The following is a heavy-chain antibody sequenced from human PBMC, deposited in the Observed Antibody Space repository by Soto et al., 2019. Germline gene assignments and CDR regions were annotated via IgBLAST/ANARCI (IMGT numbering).Heavy chain of an antibody. V-gene: IGHV2-5*02. D-gene: IGHD6-13*01. J-gene: IGHJ4*02. CDR2: IYWDDDK. Sequence: QITLKESGPTLVKPTQTLTLTCTFSGFSLSTSGVGVGWIRQPPGKALEWLALIYWDDDKRYSPSLKSRLTITKXXPXNXXVLTMTNMDPVDTATYYCAHSTTRYSSSWYGAFDYWGQGTLVTVSS. CDR3: AHSTTRYSSSWYGAFDY. CDR1: GFSLSTSGVG.